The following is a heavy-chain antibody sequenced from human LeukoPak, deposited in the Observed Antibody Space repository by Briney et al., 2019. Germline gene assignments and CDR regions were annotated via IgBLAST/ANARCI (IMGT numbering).Heavy chain of an antibody. D-gene: IGHD2-2*01. V-gene: IGHV4-61*02. J-gene: IGHJ6*03. Sequence: SQTLSLTCTVSGGSISSGSYYWSWIRQPAGKGLEWIGRIYTSGSTNYNPSLKSRVTISVDTSKNQFSLKLSSVTAADTAVYYCAREEHQLLSMGGYYYYMDVWGKGTTVTVSS. CDR2: IYTSGST. CDR1: GGSISSGSYY. CDR3: AREEHQLLSMGGYYYYMDV.